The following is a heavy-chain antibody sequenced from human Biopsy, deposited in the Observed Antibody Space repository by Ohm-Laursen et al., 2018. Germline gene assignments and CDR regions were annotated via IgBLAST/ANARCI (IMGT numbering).Heavy chain of an antibody. J-gene: IGHJ1*01. CDR2: ISHTGYT. CDR3: ARGSNEYGGLYFPH. CDR1: GGSFTGHY. D-gene: IGHD4-23*01. V-gene: IGHV4-59*11. Sequence: SGTLSLTCAVSGGSFTGHYWTWIRQPPGKGLEWIGHISHTGYTSYKSSLKSRVTISLDTSRKHFSLRLTSLAAADPAVYYCARGSNEYGGLYFPHWGQGTLVTVSS.